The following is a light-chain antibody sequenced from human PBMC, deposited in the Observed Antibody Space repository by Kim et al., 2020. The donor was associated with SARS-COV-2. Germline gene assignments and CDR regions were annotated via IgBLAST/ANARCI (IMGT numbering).Light chain of an antibody. J-gene: IGKJ2*03. CDR1: QSLVHRDGNTY. V-gene: IGKV2-24*01. CDR3: IQATQSPHS. CDR2: KTY. Sequence: QPASISCRSSQSLVHRDGNTYLNWLQQRPGQPPRLLIYKTYKRFSGVSDRFSGSGAGTDFTLKISRVEAEYVRIYYCIQATQSPHSFGQGTKLEI.